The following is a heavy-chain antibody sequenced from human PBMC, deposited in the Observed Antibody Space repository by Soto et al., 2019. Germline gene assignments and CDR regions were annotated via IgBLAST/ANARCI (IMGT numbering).Heavy chain of an antibody. V-gene: IGHV1-2*04. CDR1: GYTFTGYY. CDR2: INPNSGGT. CDR3: ARGNYYDSSGYSLYYYYGMDV. J-gene: IGHJ6*02. Sequence: ASVKVSCKASGYTFTGYYMHWVRQAPGQGLEWMGWINPNSGGTNYAQKFQGWVTMTRGTSISTAYMELSRLRSDDTAVYYCARGNYYDSSGYSLYYYYGMDVWGQGTTVTVSS. D-gene: IGHD3-22*01.